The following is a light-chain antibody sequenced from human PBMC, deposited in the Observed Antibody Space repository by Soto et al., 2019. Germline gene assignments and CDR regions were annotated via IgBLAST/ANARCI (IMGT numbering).Light chain of an antibody. CDR1: SSDVGGYNY. J-gene: IGLJ1*01. CDR2: DVS. V-gene: IGLV2-14*01. Sequence: QVVLTQPASVSGSPGQSVTISCTGTSSDVGGYNYVSWCQQHPGKAPKLMIYDVSNRPSGVSNLFSGSTSGNTASLTIPGLQAADEADYYSRSYTSSSTYVFGTGTXATGL. CDR3: RSYTSSSTYV.